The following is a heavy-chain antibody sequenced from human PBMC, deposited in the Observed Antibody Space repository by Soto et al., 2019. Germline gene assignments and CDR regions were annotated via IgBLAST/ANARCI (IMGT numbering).Heavy chain of an antibody. CDR1: GGTFSSYS. CDR2: VIPILNMA. J-gene: IGHJ5*02. V-gene: IGHV1-69*02. CDR3: ARGGAVVVPGAVDRHNWFDP. D-gene: IGHD2-2*01. Sequence: QVQLVQSGAEVKKPGSSVKVSCEASGGTFSSYSFSWVRQAPGQGLEWMGRVIPILNMANYAQRCQGRVTITADKSTSTVYMEMSSLRSDDTAVYYCARGGAVVVPGAVDRHNWFDPWGQGTLLTVSS.